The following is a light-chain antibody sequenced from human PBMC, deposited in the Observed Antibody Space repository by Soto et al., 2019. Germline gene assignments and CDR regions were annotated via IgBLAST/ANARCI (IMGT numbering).Light chain of an antibody. J-gene: IGKJ4*01. V-gene: IGKV1-9*01. Sequence: IQLTQSPSSLSASPGDRVTITCRASEDISTFLAWYQQKPGKAPDLLIYSASTLQSGVPSRFSGSGSETEFSLAIRALQREDFATYYCQQLSRYPLTFGGGTKVDNK. CDR3: QQLSRYPLT. CDR2: SAS. CDR1: EDISTF.